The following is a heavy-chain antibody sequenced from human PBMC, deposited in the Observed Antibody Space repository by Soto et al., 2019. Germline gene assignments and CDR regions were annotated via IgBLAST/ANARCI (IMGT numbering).Heavy chain of an antibody. CDR3: ARKDKSGHFNWFDP. Sequence: SETLSLTCTVSGDSISSYYWSWIRQPAGKGLEWIGRMETSGSTDYNPSLKSRVTMSVDTSKNQLSLKASDTAVYFCARKDKSGHFNWFDPWGQGTLVTVSS. J-gene: IGHJ5*02. CDR1: GDSISSYY. CDR2: METSGST. V-gene: IGHV4-4*07. D-gene: IGHD2-21*02.